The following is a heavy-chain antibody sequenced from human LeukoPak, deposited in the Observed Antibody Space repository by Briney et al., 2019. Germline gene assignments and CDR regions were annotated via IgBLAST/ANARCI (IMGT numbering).Heavy chain of an antibody. CDR3: AKRPLSSCN. Sequence: GGSLRLSCAVSGFTMRDNDMTWVRQAPGKGLERVSLIYSSGGTSYADSVKGRFTISKDNSKNTLYLQMNSLRAEDTAVYYCAKRPLSSCNWGLGTLVTVSS. CDR1: GFTMRDND. CDR2: IYSSGGT. D-gene: IGHD5/OR15-5a*01. V-gene: IGHV3-66*01. J-gene: IGHJ4*01.